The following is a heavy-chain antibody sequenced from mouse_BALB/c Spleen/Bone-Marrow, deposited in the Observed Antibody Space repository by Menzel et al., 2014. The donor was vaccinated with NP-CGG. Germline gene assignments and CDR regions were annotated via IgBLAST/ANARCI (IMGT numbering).Heavy chain of an antibody. V-gene: IGHV5-12-1*01. CDR2: ISSGGGST. J-gene: IGHJ3*01. CDR1: GFAFSSYD. CDR3: ARQSRAWFAY. Sequence: EVQLQQSGGGLVKPGGSLKLSCAASGFAFSSYDMSWVRQTPEKRLEWVAYISSGGGSTYYPDTVKGRFTISRDNAKNTLFLQMSSLKSEDPAMYYCARQSRAWFAYWGQGTLVTGSA. D-gene: IGHD1-1*01.